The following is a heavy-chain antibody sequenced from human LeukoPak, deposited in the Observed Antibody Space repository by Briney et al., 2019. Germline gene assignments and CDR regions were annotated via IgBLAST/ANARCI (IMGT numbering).Heavy chain of an antibody. CDR2: ISAYNGNT. D-gene: IGHD6-13*01. CDR1: GYTFTSYG. V-gene: IGHV1-18*01. CDR3: ARGATAGRFSLRPSGAYYMDV. J-gene: IGHJ6*03. Sequence: ASVTVSCKASGYTFTSYGISWVRQAPGQGLEWMGWISAYNGNTNYAQKLQGRVTMTTDTSTSTAYMELRSLRSDDTAVYYCARGATAGRFSLRPSGAYYMDVWGKGTTVTVSS.